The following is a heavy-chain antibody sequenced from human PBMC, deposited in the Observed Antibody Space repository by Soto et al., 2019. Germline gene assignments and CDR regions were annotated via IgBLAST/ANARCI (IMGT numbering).Heavy chain of an antibody. D-gene: IGHD3-3*01. Sequence: SETLSLTCTVSGGSISSSSYYWGWIRQPPGKGLEWIGSIYYSGSTYYNPSLKSRVTISVDTSKNQFSLKLSSVTAADTAVYYCARPTPSKLRFLESSFDYWGQGTLVTVSS. CDR1: GGSISSSSYY. V-gene: IGHV4-39*01. J-gene: IGHJ4*02. CDR2: IYYSGST. CDR3: ARPTPSKLRFLESSFDY.